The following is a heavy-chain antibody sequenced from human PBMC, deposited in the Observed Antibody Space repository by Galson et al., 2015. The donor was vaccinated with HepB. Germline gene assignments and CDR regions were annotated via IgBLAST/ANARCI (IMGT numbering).Heavy chain of an antibody. CDR1: GYTFTDYV. Sequence: KVSCKASGYTFTDYVVNWVRQAPGQGLEWMGWMNTNTGKPTYAPGFAGRLVFSLDTSVTTAYLQISSLETDDTAVYYCARSQLRFLDWLPYYDYYYMDVWGEGTPVTVSS. J-gene: IGHJ6*03. CDR3: ARSQLRFLDWLPYYDYYYMDV. D-gene: IGHD3-3*01. CDR2: MNTNTGKP. V-gene: IGHV7-4-1*02.